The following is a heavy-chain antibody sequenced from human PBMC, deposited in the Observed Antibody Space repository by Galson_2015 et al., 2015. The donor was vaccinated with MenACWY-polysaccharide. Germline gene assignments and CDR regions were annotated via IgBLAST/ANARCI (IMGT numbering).Heavy chain of an antibody. Sequence: SLRLSCAASGFMLGSYAMRWVRQAPGKGLEWVSPISGGGDSTWFADSVKGRFTISVDSSKNTLYLQMNGLRAEDTALYFCARHGDHQRPPDAFDFWCQGTMVTVSS. CDR2: ISGGGDST. V-gene: IGHV3-23*01. D-gene: IGHD3-3*01. CDR1: GFMLGSYA. J-gene: IGHJ3*01. CDR3: ARHGDHQRPPDAFDF.